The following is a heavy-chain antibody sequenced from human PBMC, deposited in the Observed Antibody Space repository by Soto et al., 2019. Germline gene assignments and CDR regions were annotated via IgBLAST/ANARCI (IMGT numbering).Heavy chain of an antibody. Sequence: SETLSLTCAVYGGSFSGYYWSWIRQPPGKGLEWIGEINHSGSTNYNPSLKSRVTISVDTSKNQFSLKLSSVTAADTAVYYCASLNSPADSSGLPPDYWGQGTLATVSS. D-gene: IGHD3-22*01. V-gene: IGHV4-34*01. CDR1: GGSFSGYY. CDR3: ASLNSPADSSGLPPDY. J-gene: IGHJ4*02. CDR2: INHSGST.